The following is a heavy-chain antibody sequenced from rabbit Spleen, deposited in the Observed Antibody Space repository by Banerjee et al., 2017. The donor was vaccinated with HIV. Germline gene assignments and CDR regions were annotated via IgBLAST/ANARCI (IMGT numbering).Heavy chain of an antibody. CDR3: ARDSGSSFSSYGMDL. J-gene: IGHJ6*01. CDR1: GLDFSSYW. D-gene: IGHD8-1*01. CDR2: IDGGGGIT. V-gene: IGHV1S45*01. Sequence: QEQLKETGGGLVQPGGSLKLTCKASGLDFSSYWICWVRQAPGKGLEWIACIDGGGGITYYASWAKGRFTIAKTSSTTVTLQMTSLTAADTATYFCARDSGSSFSSYGMDLWGPGTLVTVS.